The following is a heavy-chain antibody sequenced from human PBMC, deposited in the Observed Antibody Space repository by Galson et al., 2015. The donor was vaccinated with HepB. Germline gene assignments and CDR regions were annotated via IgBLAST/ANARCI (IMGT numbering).Heavy chain of an antibody. J-gene: IGHJ4*02. CDR1: GYTFSNYG. CDR2: ISVYNGNT. D-gene: IGHD5-12*01. V-gene: IGHV1-18*01. CDR3: ARVILGLRTYYFDY. Sequence: SVKVSCKASGYTFSNYGISWVRQAPGQGLEWMGWISVYNGNTNYTQRFQGRVTMTTDTSTKTAYMELRSLRSDDTAVYYCARVILGLRTYYFDYWGQGTLVTVSS.